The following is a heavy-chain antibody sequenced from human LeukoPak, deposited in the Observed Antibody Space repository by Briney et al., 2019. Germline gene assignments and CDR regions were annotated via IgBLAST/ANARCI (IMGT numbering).Heavy chain of an antibody. CDR1: GDSVSSNSAA. D-gene: IGHD3-3*01. Sequence: SQTLSLTCAISGDSVSSNSAAWNWIRQSPSRGLEWLGRTYYRSKWYNDYAVSVKSRITINPDTSKNQLSLQLNSVTPEDTAVYYCARDLGYYDFWSGYYLYYYYYGMDVWGQGTTVTVSS. J-gene: IGHJ6*02. CDR3: ARDLGYYDFWSGYYLYYYYYGMDV. V-gene: IGHV6-1*01. CDR2: TYYRSKWYN.